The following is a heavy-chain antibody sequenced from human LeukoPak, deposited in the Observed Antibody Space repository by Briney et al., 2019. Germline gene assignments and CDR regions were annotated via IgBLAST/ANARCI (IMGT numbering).Heavy chain of an antibody. CDR3: ARNWGGPGYYHGVDV. Sequence: PSETLSLTCSVSGGSISSGGYYWSWIRQPPGKGLEWIGYIHHSGTTYYNPSLKSRVTISVDTSKKRFSLKLSSVTAADTAVYYCARNWGGPGYYHGVDVCGQGTTVTVFS. CDR2: IHHSGTT. CDR1: GGSISSGGYY. V-gene: IGHV4-31*03. J-gene: IGHJ6*02. D-gene: IGHD3-9*01.